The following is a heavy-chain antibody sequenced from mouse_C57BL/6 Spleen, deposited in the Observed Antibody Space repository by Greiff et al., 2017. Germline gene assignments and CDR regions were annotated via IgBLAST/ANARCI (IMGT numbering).Heavy chain of an antibody. CDR1: GYAFTSYW. J-gene: IGHJ3*01. D-gene: IGHD2-14*01. V-gene: IGHV1-55*01. Sequence: QVQLQQPGAELVKPGASVKMSCKASGYAFTSYWITWVKQRPGQGLEWIGEIYPGSGSTNYNEKFKSKATLTVDTSSSTAYMQLSSLTSEDSAVYYCAREEGGTFAYWGQGTLVTVSA. CDR3: AREEGGTFAY. CDR2: IYPGSGST.